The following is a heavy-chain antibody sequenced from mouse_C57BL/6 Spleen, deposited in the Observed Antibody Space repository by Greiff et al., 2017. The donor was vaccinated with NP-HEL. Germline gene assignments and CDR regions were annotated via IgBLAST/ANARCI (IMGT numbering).Heavy chain of an antibody. J-gene: IGHJ4*01. CDR1: GYTFTSYD. CDR2: IYPRDGST. D-gene: IGHD1-1*01. Sequence: VQLQQSGPELVKPGASVKLSCKASGYTFTSYDINWVQQRPGQGLEWIGWIYPRDGSTKYNEKFKGKATLTVDTSSSTAYMELHSLTSEDSAVYFCAPLFMTTVVADGYAMDDWGKGTSVTVSS. V-gene: IGHV1-85*01. CDR3: APLFMTTVVADGYAMDD.